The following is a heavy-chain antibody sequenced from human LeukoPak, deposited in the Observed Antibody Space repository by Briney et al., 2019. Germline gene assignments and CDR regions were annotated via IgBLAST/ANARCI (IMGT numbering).Heavy chain of an antibody. D-gene: IGHD1-26*01. CDR3: VRNGIVGPTNAFDI. CDR1: GFTFSTYG. J-gene: IGHJ3*02. CDR2: IWYDGSNR. V-gene: IGHV3-33*01. Sequence: GGSLRLSCAASGFTFSTYGMRWVRQAPGKGLEWVAVIWYDGSNRNYADSVKGRFTISRDNSRSTLYLQMNSLRAEDTAIYYCVRNGIVGPTNAFDIWGHGTVVTVSS.